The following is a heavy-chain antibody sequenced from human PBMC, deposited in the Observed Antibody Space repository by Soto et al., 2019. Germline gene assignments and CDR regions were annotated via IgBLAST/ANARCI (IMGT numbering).Heavy chain of an antibody. D-gene: IGHD2-2*01. V-gene: IGHV1-2*04. Sequence: ASVKVSCKASGYTFTGYYMHWVRQAPGQGLEWMGWINPNSGGTNYAQKCQGWVTMTRDTSISTAYMELSRLRSDDTAVYYCARGCSSTSCYSLFGMDVWGQGTTVTVSS. J-gene: IGHJ6*02. CDR2: INPNSGGT. CDR1: GYTFTGYY. CDR3: ARGCSSTSCYSLFGMDV.